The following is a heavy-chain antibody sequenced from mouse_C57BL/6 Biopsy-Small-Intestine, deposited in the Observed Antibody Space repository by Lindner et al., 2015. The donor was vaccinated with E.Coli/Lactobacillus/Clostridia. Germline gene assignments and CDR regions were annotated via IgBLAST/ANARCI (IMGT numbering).Heavy chain of an antibody. V-gene: IGHV1-20*01. CDR1: GYSFTDYF. Sequence: VQLQESGPELVKPGDSVKISCKASGYSFTDYFMNWVMQSHGKSLEWIGEIYLGRGHTYYNEKFKGKATLTADRSSSTAYMELRSLTTEDSAIFYCARRFGVPYVMDYWGQGTSVTVSS. CDR2: IYLGRGHT. J-gene: IGHJ4*01. D-gene: IGHD3-1*01. CDR3: ARRFGVPYVMDY.